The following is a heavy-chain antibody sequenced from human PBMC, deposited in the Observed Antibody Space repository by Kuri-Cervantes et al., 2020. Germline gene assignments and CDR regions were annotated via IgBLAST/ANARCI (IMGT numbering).Heavy chain of an antibody. CDR2: FGPIGDT. CDR1: RFTFSPCD. D-gene: IGHD6-13*01. J-gene: IGHJ4*02. CDR3: ARSRGYSNSGIDY. Sequence: GGSLRLSCEASRFTFSPCDIHWVRQPTGKGLEWVSRFGPIGDTYYPGSVKGRFTISRDKSKNTLSLQMNSLRAEDTAAYYCARSRGYSNSGIDYRGQGTLVTVSS. V-gene: IGHV3-13*01.